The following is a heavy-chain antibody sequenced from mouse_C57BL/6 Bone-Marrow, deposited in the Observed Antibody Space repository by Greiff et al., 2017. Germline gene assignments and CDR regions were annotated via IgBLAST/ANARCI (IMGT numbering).Heavy chain of an antibody. V-gene: IGHV7-1*01. J-gene: IGHJ4*01. Sequence: EVKLVESGGGLVQSGRSLRLSCATSGFTFSDFYMEWVRQAPGQGLEWIAASRNKANDYTTEYSASVKGRFIVSRDTSQSILYLQMNALRAEDTAVYYCASDAYYYYAKYYWGQGTSVTVSS. CDR1: GFTFSDFY. CDR3: ASDAYYYYAKYY. CDR2: SRNKANDYTT. D-gene: IGHD1-1*01.